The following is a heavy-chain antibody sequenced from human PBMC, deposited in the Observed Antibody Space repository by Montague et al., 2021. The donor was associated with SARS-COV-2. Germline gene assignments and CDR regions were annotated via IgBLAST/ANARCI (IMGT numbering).Heavy chain of an antibody. J-gene: IGHJ6*03. CDR3: ARVGIVVVPAAIVTLSYYYYMDV. D-gene: IGHD2-2*02. V-gene: IGHV4-31*03. CDR1: GGSISSGGYY. CDR2: IYYSGST. Sequence: TLSLTCTVSGGSISSGGYYWSWIRQHPGKGLEWIGYIYYSGSTYYNPSLKSRVTISADTSKNQFSLKLSSVTAADTAVHYCARVGIVVVPAAIVTLSYYYYMDVWGKGTTVTVSS.